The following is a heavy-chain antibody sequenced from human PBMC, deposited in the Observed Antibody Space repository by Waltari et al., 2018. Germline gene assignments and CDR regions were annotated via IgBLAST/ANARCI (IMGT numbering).Heavy chain of an antibody. J-gene: IGHJ3*02. V-gene: IGHV3-33*01. CDR2: IWFDGSKK. Sequence: QVQLVESGGEVVQPGRSLSLSCAASGFSFSTYGMHWVRQAPGKGLEWVALIWFDGSKKYYADSVKGRFTISRDNSKNTLYLQMSSLRVEDTALYYCARVIRGSSDAFDIWGQGTVVTVSS. CDR3: ARVIRGSSDAFDI. CDR1: GFSFSTYG. D-gene: IGHD6-6*01.